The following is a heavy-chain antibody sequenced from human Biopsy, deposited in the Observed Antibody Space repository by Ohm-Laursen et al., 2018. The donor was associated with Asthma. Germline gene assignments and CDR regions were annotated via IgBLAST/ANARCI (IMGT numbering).Heavy chain of an antibody. CDR2: VNPNSGGT. J-gene: IGHJ5*02. D-gene: IGHD6-13*01. CDR1: GYTFISFA. V-gene: IGHV1-2*02. CDR3: ARGQKSAGDRWFDP. Sequence: ASVKVSCKASGYTFISFAIHWVRQAPGQRLEWMGWVNPNSGGTNYAQKFQGRVTMTRDTSISTAYMEVSRLRSDDTAVYYCARGQKSAGDRWFDPWGQGTLVTVSS.